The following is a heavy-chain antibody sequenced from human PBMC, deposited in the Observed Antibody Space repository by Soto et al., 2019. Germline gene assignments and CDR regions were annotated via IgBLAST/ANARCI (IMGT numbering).Heavy chain of an antibody. CDR3: ARSVEGHFDY. J-gene: IGHJ4*02. V-gene: IGHV3-66*01. Sequence: PGGSLRLSCAASGFTVSNNYMSWVRQAPGKGLEWVAVIYSGGNTYYADSVKGRFTISRDNSKNMLYLQMNNLRVEDTAVYYCARSVEGHFDYWGQGTVVTVSS. D-gene: IGHD6-19*01. CDR2: IYSGGNT. CDR1: GFTVSNNY.